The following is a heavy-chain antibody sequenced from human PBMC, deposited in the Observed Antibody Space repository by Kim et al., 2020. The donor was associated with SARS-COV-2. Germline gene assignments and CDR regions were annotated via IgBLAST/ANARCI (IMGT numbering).Heavy chain of an antibody. CDR3: ARGGVIAAAGTLY. D-gene: IGHD6-13*01. Sequence: YAESVKGRFIDSQDNAKNSLYLQMNSLRDEDTAVYYCARGGVIAAAGTLYWGQGTLVTVSS. J-gene: IGHJ4*02. V-gene: IGHV3-48*02.